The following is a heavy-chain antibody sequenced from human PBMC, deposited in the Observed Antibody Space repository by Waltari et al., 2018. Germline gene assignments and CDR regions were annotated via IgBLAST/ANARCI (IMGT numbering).Heavy chain of an antibody. D-gene: IGHD3-10*01. Sequence: QVQLVQSGAEVKKPGASVKVSCKASGYTFTGYYMHWVRQAPGQGLEWMGRINPNSGGTNYAQKFQGRVTMTRDTSISTAYMELSRLRSDDTAVYYCARGVTMVRGVNPQYFQHWGQGTLVTVSS. CDR1: GYTFTGYY. CDR3: ARGVTMVRGVNPQYFQH. CDR2: INPNSGGT. V-gene: IGHV1-2*06. J-gene: IGHJ1*01.